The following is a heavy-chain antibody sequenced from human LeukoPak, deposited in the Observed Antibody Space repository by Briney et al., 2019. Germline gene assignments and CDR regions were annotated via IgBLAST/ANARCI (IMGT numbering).Heavy chain of an antibody. CDR3: AGDSTGYYWAY. V-gene: IGHV1-69*05. D-gene: IGHD3-22*01. Sequence: SVKVSCKASGGTFSSYAISWVRQAPGQGLEWMGRIIPIFGTANYAQKFQGRVTITTDESTSTAYMELNSLRAEDTAVYYCAGDSTGYYWAYWGQGTLVTVSS. J-gene: IGHJ4*02. CDR2: IIPIFGTA. CDR1: GGTFSSYA.